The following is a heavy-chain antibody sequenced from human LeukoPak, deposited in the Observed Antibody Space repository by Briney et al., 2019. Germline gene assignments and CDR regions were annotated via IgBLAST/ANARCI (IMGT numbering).Heavy chain of an antibody. CDR2: INPDTGAT. CDR1: GYTFGGYH. D-gene: IGHD6-13*01. CDR3: ARWYNSCWYDY. Sequence: GASVKVSCKASGYTFGGYHLLWMRQAPGQGLEWLGWINPDTGATRYGQKFQSRVTMTRDTSISTVYMELSRLRSDDTAVYYCARWYNSCWYDYWGQGTLVSVSS. J-gene: IGHJ4*02. V-gene: IGHV1-2*02.